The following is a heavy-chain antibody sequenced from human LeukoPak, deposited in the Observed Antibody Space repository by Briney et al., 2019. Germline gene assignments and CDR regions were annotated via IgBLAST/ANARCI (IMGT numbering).Heavy chain of an antibody. V-gene: IGHV4-34*01. CDR1: GGSFSGYY. Sequence: SETLSLTCAVYGGSFSGYYWSWIRQPPGKGLEWIGEINHSGSTNYNPSLKSRVTISVDTSMNQFSLKLSSVAAADTAVYYCARDYGDYFDYWGQGTLVTVSS. D-gene: IGHD4-17*01. CDR2: INHSGST. J-gene: IGHJ4*02. CDR3: ARDYGDYFDY.